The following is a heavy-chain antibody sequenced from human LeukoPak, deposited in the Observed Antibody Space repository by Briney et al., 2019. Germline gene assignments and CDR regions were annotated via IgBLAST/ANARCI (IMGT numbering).Heavy chain of an antibody. Sequence: SETLSLTCTVSGGSISSSNYYWGWIRQPPGKGLEWIGSMYYSGSTYYNPSLKSRVTISVDTSKNQFSLKLSSVTAADTAVYYCATQNTAGVDYWGQGTLVTVSS. D-gene: IGHD5-18*01. CDR1: GGSISSSNYY. CDR3: ATQNTAGVDY. CDR2: MYYSGST. V-gene: IGHV4-39*01. J-gene: IGHJ4*02.